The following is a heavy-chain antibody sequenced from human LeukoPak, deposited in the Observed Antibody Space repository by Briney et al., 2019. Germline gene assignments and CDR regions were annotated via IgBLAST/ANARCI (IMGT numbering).Heavy chain of an antibody. J-gene: IGHJ6*02. CDR2: IYYSGGT. CDR3: ARLGVNYDANYYYGMDV. V-gene: IGHV4-59*01. CDR1: GGSISSYY. Sequence: PSETLSLTCTVSGGSISSYYWSWIRQPPGKGLEWIGYIYYSGGTNYNPSLKSRVTISVDTSKNQFSLKLSSVTAADTAVYYCARLGVNYDANYYYGMDVWGQGTTVTVSS. D-gene: IGHD4/OR15-4a*01.